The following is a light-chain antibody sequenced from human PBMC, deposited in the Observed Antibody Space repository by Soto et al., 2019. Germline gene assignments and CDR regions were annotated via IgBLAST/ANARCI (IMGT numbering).Light chain of an antibody. CDR1: PGISSY. Sequence: DIPLTQSPSFLSASVGDRVTITCRASPGISSYLAWYQQKPGKAPKLLIFAASTLQSGVPSRFSGSGSGTEFTLTISSLQPEDFASYYCQHLNSYLLTFGGGTKVEIK. J-gene: IGKJ4*01. CDR2: AAS. CDR3: QHLNSYLLT. V-gene: IGKV1-9*01.